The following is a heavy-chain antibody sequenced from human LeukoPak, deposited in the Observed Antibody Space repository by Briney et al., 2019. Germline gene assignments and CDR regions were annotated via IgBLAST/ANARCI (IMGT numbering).Heavy chain of an antibody. CDR1: GYTFTNYG. Sequence: ASVKVSCKASGYTFTNYGFSWVRQAPGQGLGWMGWISANNGHTNYAQKFQGRVTMTTDTSTSTDYMELRSLRSDDTAMYYCARAPMVGPTRVDFWGQGTLVTVSS. J-gene: IGHJ4*02. CDR3: ARAPMVGPTRVDF. V-gene: IGHV1-18*01. D-gene: IGHD1-26*01. CDR2: ISANNGHT.